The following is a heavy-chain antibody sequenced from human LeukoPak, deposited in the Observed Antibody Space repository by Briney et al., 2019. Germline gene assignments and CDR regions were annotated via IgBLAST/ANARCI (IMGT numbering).Heavy chain of an antibody. V-gene: IGHV3-23*01. CDR3: AKRRDQRGAFDY. J-gene: IGHJ4*02. CDR1: GFTFNSYA. D-gene: IGHD3-10*01. CDR2: ISGSGTST. Sequence: GGSLRLSCAASGFTFNSYAMSWVRQAPGKGLEWVSAISGSGTSTYYADSVKGRFTISRDNSQNTLYLQMNSLRAEDTAIFYCAKRRDQRGAFDYRGQGTLVTVSS.